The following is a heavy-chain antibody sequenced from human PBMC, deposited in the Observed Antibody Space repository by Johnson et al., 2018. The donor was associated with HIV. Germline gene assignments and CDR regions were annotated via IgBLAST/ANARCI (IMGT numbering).Heavy chain of an antibody. V-gene: IGHV3-9*01. CDR2: ISWNSGSI. Sequence: VQLVESGGGLVQPGRSLRLSCAASGFTFDDYAMHWVRQAPGKGLEWVSGISWNSGSIGYADSVKGRFTISRDNAKNSLYLQMNSLRAEDTAVYYCARGGYCCGDCYDGVAFDIWGQWTMVTVSS. CDR1: GFTFDDYA. J-gene: IGHJ3*02. D-gene: IGHD2-21*02. CDR3: ARGGYCCGDCYDGVAFDI.